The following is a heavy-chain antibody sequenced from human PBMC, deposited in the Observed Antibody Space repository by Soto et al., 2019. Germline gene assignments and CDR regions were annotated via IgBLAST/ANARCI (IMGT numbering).Heavy chain of an antibody. CDR3: ARDLGRCYGRGDY. CDR1: GDTFTNHV. Sequence: QVQLVQSGDEVKKPGSSVKVSCKASGDTFTNHVFNWVRQAPGQGLEWMGGIISLFGTPNYSRRCQGRVTITADESTATSYMELRRLRSDETAVYYCARDLGRCYGRGDYWGQGTLVTVSS. CDR2: IISLFGTP. V-gene: IGHV1-69*12. J-gene: IGHJ4*02. D-gene: IGHD3-16*01.